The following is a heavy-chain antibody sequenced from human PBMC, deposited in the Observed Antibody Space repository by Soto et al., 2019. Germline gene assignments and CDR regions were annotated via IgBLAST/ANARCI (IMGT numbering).Heavy chain of an antibody. CDR3: GSEVKQRLGYYYIGLDV. D-gene: IGHD6-25*01. CDR2: FSLSGDT. V-gene: IGHV4-4*07. Sequence: SETLSLTCAVSGDSIRTFYWNWFRQPAGGGLEWIGRFSLSGDTDYNPSLRRRLTMSFDTSKSQFSLSLTSVTAAATAVYYCGSEVKQRLGYYYIGLDVWGQGPTVTVSS. CDR1: GDSIRTFY. J-gene: IGHJ6*02.